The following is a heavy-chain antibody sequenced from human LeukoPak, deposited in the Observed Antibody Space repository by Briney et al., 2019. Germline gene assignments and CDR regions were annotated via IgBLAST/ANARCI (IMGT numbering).Heavy chain of an antibody. CDR3: ARAGGSYYYYYYYMDV. CDR2: IRYDGSNK. V-gene: IGHV3-30*02. Sequence: GGSLRLSCAASGFTFSSYGMHWVRQAPGKGLEWVAFIRYDGSNKYYADSVKGRFTISRDNAKNSLYLQMNSLRAEDTAVYYCARAGGSYYYYYYYMDVWGKGTTVTVS. D-gene: IGHD1-26*01. CDR1: GFTFSSYG. J-gene: IGHJ6*03.